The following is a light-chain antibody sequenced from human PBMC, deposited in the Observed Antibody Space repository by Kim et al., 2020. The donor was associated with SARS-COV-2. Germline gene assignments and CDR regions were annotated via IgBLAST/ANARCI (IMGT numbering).Light chain of an antibody. CDR3: QQNVRAHRT. CDR2: GAY. Sequence: SPGERDTPSCGARQSVSSTYIDWYQQKPGAAPTLLIYGAYRRATRIPERCSGSGSVRDFSLTIRRLEPEDFAEYYCQQNVRAHRTFGQGTHVDIK. V-gene: IGKV3D-20*01. J-gene: IGKJ1*01. CDR1: QSVSSTY.